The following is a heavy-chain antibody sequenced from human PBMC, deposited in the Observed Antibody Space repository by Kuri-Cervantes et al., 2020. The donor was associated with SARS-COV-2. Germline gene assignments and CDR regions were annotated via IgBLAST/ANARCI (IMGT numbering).Heavy chain of an antibody. J-gene: IGHJ5*02. V-gene: IGHV3-30-3*01. CDR1: GFTFSSYA. Sequence: LSLTCAASGFTFSSYAMHWVRQAPGKGLEWVAVISYDGSNKHYADSVKGRFTIPRDNSKNTLYLQMNSLRAEDTAVYYCAGDYCDSSGYFISGLWFDPWGQGTLVTVSS. CDR3: AGDYCDSSGYFISGLWFDP. CDR2: ISYDGSNK. D-gene: IGHD3-22*01.